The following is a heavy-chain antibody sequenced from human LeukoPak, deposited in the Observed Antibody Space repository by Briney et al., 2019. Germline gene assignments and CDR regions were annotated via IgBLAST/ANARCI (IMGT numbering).Heavy chain of an antibody. Sequence: GGSLRLSCAASGFTFSSYGMHWVRQAPGKGLEWVAVISYDGSNKYYADSVKGRFTISRDNSKNTLYLQMNNLRAEDTAVYYCAKDLLWFGESQKNYGMDVWGQGTTVTVSS. V-gene: IGHV3-30*18. CDR1: GFTFSSYG. CDR3: AKDLLWFGESQKNYGMDV. D-gene: IGHD3-10*01. CDR2: ISYDGSNK. J-gene: IGHJ6*02.